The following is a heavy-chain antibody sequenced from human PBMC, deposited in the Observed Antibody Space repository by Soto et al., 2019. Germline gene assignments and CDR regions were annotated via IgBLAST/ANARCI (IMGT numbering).Heavy chain of an antibody. CDR1: GFSVTNSY. CDR3: ARGRGSTGYLGREHYFDY. D-gene: IGHD2-2*01. Sequence: EVQVVESGGGLVQPGGSLRLSCGASGFSVTNSYMNWVRQAPGKGLEWVSIIDIGGNTYYADSVKDRFTISRDNSRNTLYLHMDSLRAEDTAVYYCARGRGSTGYLGREHYFDYWGQGTLVTVSP. CDR2: IDIGGNT. J-gene: IGHJ4*02. V-gene: IGHV3-66*01.